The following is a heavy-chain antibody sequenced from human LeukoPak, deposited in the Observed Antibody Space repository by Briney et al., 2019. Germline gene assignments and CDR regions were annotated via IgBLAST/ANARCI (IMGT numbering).Heavy chain of an antibody. D-gene: IGHD1-14*01. CDR1: GFTVSSCG. J-gene: IGHJ4*02. CDR2: IGPTGTDR. CDR3: ATETIGRHYDY. V-gene: IGHV3-21*01. Sequence: WGSLRLSCAASGFTVSSCGFNWVRQAQGQGLEWGSSIGPTGTDRYYEDSVRGRFTISRDNAKNSMYLQMDSLRDEDTAVYYCATETIGRHYDYWGQGTLLTVSS.